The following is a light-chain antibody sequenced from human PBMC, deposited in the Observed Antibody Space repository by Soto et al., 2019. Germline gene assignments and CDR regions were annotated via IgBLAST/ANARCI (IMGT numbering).Light chain of an antibody. Sequence: QSALTQPPSASGSPGQSVAISCTGTSSDVGGYNYVSRYQQHPGKAPKLMIYEVNKRPSGVPDRFSGSKSGNTASLTVSGLQAEDEADYYCSSYAGSSNVLGTGTKVTVL. CDR2: EVN. CDR1: SSDVGGYNY. V-gene: IGLV2-8*01. J-gene: IGLJ1*01. CDR3: SSYAGSSNV.